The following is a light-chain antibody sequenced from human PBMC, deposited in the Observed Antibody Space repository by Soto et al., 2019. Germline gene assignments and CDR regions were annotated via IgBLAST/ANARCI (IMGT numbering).Light chain of an antibody. J-gene: IGKJ1*01. CDR3: QQYGGSSRT. CDR1: QSVRNNY. V-gene: IGKV3-20*01. Sequence: IVLTQSPDTLSLSPGGRVTLSCRASQSVRNNYLAWYQQKPGQAPRLLIYETYRRATGIPDRFSGSGSGIDFTLTISRLEPEDFAVYLCQQYGGSSRTFGLGTKVEIK. CDR2: ETY.